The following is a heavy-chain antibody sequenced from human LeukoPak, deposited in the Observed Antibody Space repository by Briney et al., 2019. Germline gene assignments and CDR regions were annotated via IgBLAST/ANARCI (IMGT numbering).Heavy chain of an antibody. J-gene: IGHJ4*02. CDR3: VSGLNLGTTDSY. D-gene: IGHD4-11*01. Sequence: TGGSLRLSCAASGFTFSSYGIHWVRQAPGKGLEWVAVISFDGSNKNYADSVKGRFTISRDNSKSTLSLQMNSLRAEDTAVYYCVSGLNLGTTDSYWGQGTLVTVSS. CDR1: GFTFSSYG. V-gene: IGHV3-30*03. CDR2: ISFDGSNK.